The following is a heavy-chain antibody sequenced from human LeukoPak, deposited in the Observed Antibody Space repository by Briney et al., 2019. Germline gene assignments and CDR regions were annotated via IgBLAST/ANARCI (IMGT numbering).Heavy chain of an antibody. CDR2: IDWDDDK. CDR3: AASIVGYYYYGMDV. CDR1: GFSLSTSGMR. Sequence: SGPALVKPTQTLTLTCTFSGFSLSTSGMRASWIRQPPGKALEWLARIDWDDDKFCSTSLKTRLTISKDTSKNQVVLTMTNMDPVDTATYYCAASIVGYYYYGMDVWGQGTTVTVSS. V-gene: IGHV2-70*04. D-gene: IGHD3-22*01. J-gene: IGHJ6*02.